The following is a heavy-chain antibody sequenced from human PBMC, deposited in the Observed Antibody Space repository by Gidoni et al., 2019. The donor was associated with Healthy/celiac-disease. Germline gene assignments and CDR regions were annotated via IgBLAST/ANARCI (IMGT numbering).Heavy chain of an antibody. CDR3: TTDYGDYYYYYYGMDV. D-gene: IGHD4-17*01. Sequence: EVQLVESGGGLVKPGGSLRLSCAASGFTFSNAWMSWVRQAPGKGLEWVGRIKSKTDGGTTDYAAPVKGRFTISRDDSKNTLYLQMNSLKTEDTAVYYCTTDYGDYYYYYYGMDVWGQGTTVTVSS. CDR2: IKSKTDGGTT. V-gene: IGHV3-15*01. J-gene: IGHJ6*02. CDR1: GFTFSNAW.